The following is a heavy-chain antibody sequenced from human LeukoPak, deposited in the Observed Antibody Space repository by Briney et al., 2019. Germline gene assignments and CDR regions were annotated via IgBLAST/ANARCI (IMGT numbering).Heavy chain of an antibody. CDR3: ARDALYDSSGYGLTGDFDY. J-gene: IGHJ4*02. CDR2: INPNSGGT. Sequence: GASVKVSCKAYGYTFTGYYMHWVRQAPGQGLEWMGWINPNSGGTNYAQKFQGRVTMTRDTSISTAYMELSRLRSDDTAVYYCARDALYDSSGYGLTGDFDYWGQGTLVTVSS. CDR1: GYTFTGYY. D-gene: IGHD3-22*01. V-gene: IGHV1-2*02.